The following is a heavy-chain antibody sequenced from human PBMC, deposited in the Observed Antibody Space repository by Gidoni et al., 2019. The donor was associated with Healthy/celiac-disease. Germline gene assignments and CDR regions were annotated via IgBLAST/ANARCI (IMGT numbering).Heavy chain of an antibody. CDR2: ISGSGGST. Sequence: EVQLLESGGGLVQPGGSLRPPCAAFGFTFRRFPITWVGQAPGKGLGWVAAISGSGGSTYYADSVKGRFTISRDNSKNTLYLQMNSLRAEDTAVYYCAKVANIVVVPAAIETNWFDPWGQGTLVTVSS. CDR3: AKVANIVVVPAAIETNWFDP. J-gene: IGHJ5*02. V-gene: IGHV3-23*01. CDR1: GFTFRRFP. D-gene: IGHD2-2*02.